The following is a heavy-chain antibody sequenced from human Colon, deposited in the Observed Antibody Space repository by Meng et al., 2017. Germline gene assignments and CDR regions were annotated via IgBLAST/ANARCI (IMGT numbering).Heavy chain of an antibody. CDR3: AREDNVALLGRSRFGMDV. V-gene: IGHV3-33*01. CDR2: IWYDGSHK. J-gene: IGHJ6*02. Sequence: GGSLRLSCAAAGFTFSNYGMHWVRQAPGKGLEWVAVIWYDGSHKSYGDSVKGRFTISRDNSKNTLDLQMNNLRDDNTAVYYCAREDNVALLGRSRFGMDVWGQGTTVTVSS. D-gene: IGHD2-21*02. CDR1: GFTFSNYG.